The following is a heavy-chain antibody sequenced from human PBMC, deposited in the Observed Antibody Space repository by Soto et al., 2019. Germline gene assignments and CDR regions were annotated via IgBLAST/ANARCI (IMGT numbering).Heavy chain of an antibody. CDR1: GFTFSNYA. CDR3: AKAYFVWSSEQPYYFDY. V-gene: IGHV3-23*01. Sequence: EVQLLDSGGGLVQPGGSLRLSCAASGFTFSNYAMTWVRQGRGKGLEWFSGFSGSGGRSYYPDSVKGRFTISRDNSKSTLYLQMNSLRAEDTAVYYCAKAYFVWSSEQPYYFDYWGQGTLVTVSS. D-gene: IGHD3-16*01. J-gene: IGHJ4*02. CDR2: FSGSGGRS.